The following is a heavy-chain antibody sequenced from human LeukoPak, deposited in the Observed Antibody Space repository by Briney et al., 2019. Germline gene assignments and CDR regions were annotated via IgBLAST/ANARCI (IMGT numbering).Heavy chain of an antibody. CDR1: GFTFSSYA. CDR2: ISGSGGST. V-gene: IGHV3-23*01. Sequence: PGGSLRLSCAASGFTFSSYAMSWVRQAPGKGLEWVSAISGSGGSTYYADSVKGRFTISRDNSKNTLYLQMNSLRAEGTAVYYCAKEALTIFGRYYGMDVWGQGTTVTVS. CDR3: AKEALTIFGRYYGMDV. J-gene: IGHJ6*02. D-gene: IGHD3-3*01.